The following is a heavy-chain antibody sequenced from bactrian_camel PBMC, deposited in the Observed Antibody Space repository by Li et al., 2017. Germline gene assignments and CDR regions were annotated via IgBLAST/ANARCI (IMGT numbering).Heavy chain of an antibody. V-gene: IGHV3S53*01. CDR2: IGYLGTT. D-gene: IGHD6*01. CDR3: AADLSCGRSWSGYNY. J-gene: IGHJ4*01. CDR1: GSIYGTLC. Sequence: HVQLVESGGGSVQAGGSLRLSCASSGSIYGTLCMGWVRQAPGKEREGVARIGYLGTTTYADSVKGRFTISKDNAKNTLYLQMNSLKPEDTAMYYCAADLSCGRSWSGYNYWGTGTQVTVS.